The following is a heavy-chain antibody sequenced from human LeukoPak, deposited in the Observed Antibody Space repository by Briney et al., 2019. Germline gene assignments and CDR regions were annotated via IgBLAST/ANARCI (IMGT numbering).Heavy chain of an antibody. CDR1: GFTFSSYS. D-gene: IGHD3-3*01. V-gene: IGHV3-30*04. Sequence: GRSLRLSCAASGFTFSSYSMHWVRQAPGKGLEWVASTSYDGSDKYYADSVKGRFTISRDKSKNTLYLQMNSLRAEDTAVYYCARESGWGLPHAFDFWGQGTMVTVSS. CDR3: ARESGWGLPHAFDF. CDR2: TSYDGSDK. J-gene: IGHJ3*01.